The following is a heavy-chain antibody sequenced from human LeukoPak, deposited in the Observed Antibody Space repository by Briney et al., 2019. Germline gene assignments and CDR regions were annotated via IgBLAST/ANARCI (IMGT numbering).Heavy chain of an antibody. CDR3: ARDHTMVRGVIIPDYYYYGMDV. Sequence: ASVTVSCTSSVYTFTIYYMHWVRQAPGQGLEWMGIINPSCGSTSYAQKFQGRITMPTDTSTSTVYMELSRLRSEDTAVYYCARDHTMVRGVIIPDYYYYGMDVWGQGTTVTVSS. CDR1: VYTFTIYY. D-gene: IGHD3-10*01. V-gene: IGHV1-46*01. J-gene: IGHJ6*02. CDR2: INPSCGST.